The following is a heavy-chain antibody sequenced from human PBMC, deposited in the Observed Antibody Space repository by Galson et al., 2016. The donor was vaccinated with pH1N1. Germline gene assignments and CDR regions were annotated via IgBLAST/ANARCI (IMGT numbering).Heavy chain of an antibody. Sequence: ETLSLTCTVSGGSISTYYWSWIRQPAGKGLEWIGRIFASGNTIYNPSLKSRVTMSVDTSKNQFSLKLNSVTAADTAVYYCAREYIVLGEGWSYGLDVWGLGTTVTVSS. CDR1: GGSISTYY. CDR3: AREYIVLGEGWSYGLDV. CDR2: IFASGNT. J-gene: IGHJ6*02. D-gene: IGHD2-8*01. V-gene: IGHV4-4*07.